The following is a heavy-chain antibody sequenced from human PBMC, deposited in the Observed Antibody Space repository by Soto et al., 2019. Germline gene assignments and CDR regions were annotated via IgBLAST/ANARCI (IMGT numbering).Heavy chain of an antibody. CDR1: GFTFSSYG. D-gene: IGHD4-4*01. CDR2: ISYDGNNE. Sequence: QVQLVESGGGVVQPGTSLRLSCAASGFTFSSYGMHWVRQAPGKGLEWVATISYDGNNEYSVESVKGRFTSARDNSKHTLYLQMNSLRAEDTAVYYCAKGGMTTIMWAADYLGQGTLVSVSS. CDR3: AKGGMTTIMWAADY. V-gene: IGHV3-30*18. J-gene: IGHJ4*02.